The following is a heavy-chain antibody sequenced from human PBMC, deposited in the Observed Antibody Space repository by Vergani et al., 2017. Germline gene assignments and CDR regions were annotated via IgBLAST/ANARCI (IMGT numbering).Heavy chain of an antibody. CDR2: MNPNSGNT. V-gene: IGHV1-8*02. CDR1: GYTFTSYG. CDR3: ATARPSSGYYWTPRSFDY. D-gene: IGHD3-22*01. Sequence: QVQLVQSGAEVKKPGASVKVSCKASGYTFTSYGISWVRQATGQGLEWMGWMNPNSGNTGYAQKFQGRVTMTEDTSTDTAYMELSSLRSEDTAVYYCATARPSSGYYWTPRSFDYWGQGTLVTVSS. J-gene: IGHJ4*02.